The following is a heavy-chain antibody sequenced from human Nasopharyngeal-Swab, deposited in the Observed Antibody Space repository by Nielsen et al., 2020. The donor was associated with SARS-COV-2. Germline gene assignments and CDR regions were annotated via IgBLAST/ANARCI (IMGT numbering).Heavy chain of an antibody. Sequence: WIRQPPGKGLVGVSRIDIAGTVTSYADSLKGRFTISRDNAKNTLYLQMNSLRVEDTAIYYCARGSSDWNGIDYWGQGTLVTVSS. D-gene: IGHD6-19*01. CDR2: IDIAGTVT. CDR3: ARGSSDWNGIDY. J-gene: IGHJ4*02. V-gene: IGHV3-74*03.